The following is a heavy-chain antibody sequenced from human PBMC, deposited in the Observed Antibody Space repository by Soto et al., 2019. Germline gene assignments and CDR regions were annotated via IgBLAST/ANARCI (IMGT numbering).Heavy chain of an antibody. J-gene: IGHJ5*02. CDR1: GYTFFSNG. Sequence: EASVKVSCKASGYTFFSNGISWVRQAPGQGLEWMGWISPYNGNTDYAQNFQGRVTMTTDTSTTTAYMELRSLRFDDTAVYYCAREGARLWYFDPWGQGTLVTVSS. D-gene: IGHD3-10*01. V-gene: IGHV1-18*04. CDR2: ISPYNGNT. CDR3: AREGARLWYFDP.